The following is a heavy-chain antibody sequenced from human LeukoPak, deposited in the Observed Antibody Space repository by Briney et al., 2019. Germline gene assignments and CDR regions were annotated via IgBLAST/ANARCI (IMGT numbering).Heavy chain of an antibody. D-gene: IGHD4-17*01. J-gene: IGHJ4*02. CDR2: ISGSGGST. V-gene: IGHV3-23*01. CDR1: GFTFSSYA. Sequence: SGGSLRLSCAASGFTFSSYAMSWVRQAPGKGLEWVSAISGSGGSTYYADSVKGRFTISRDNSKNTLYLQMNSLRAEDTAVYYCAKDNGVYPLYFDYWGQGTLVTVSS. CDR3: AKDNGVYPLYFDY.